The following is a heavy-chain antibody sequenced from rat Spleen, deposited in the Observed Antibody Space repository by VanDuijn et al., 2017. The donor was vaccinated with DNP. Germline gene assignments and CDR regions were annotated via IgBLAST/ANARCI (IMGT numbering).Heavy chain of an antibody. J-gene: IGHJ4*01. Sequence: QVQLTESAPGLVQPSETLSLTCTVSGFSLTSYTISWVRQPSGRGPEWMGRMWYDGDTAYNSALKSRLSISRDTSKSQVFLKMNSLQTEDTAMYFCARYYGYNYYAMDAWGQGTSVTVSS. CDR3: ARYYGYNYYAMDA. D-gene: IGHD1-9*01. CDR1: GFSLTSYT. V-gene: IGHV2-34*01. CDR2: MWYDGDT.